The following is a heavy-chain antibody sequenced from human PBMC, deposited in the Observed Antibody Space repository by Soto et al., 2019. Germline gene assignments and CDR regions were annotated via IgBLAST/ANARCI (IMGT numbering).Heavy chain of an antibody. CDR2: ISYDGSNK. CDR3: TTSIGSYYYYGMDV. CDR1: GFTFSSYG. Sequence: QVQLVESGGGVVQPGRSLRLSCAASGFTFSSYGMHWVRQAPGKGLEWVAVISYDGSNKYYADSVKGRFTISRDNSKNMLYLQMNSLRAEDTAVYYCTTSIGSYYYYGMDVWGQGTTVTVSS. D-gene: IGHD2-15*01. J-gene: IGHJ6*02. V-gene: IGHV3-30*03.